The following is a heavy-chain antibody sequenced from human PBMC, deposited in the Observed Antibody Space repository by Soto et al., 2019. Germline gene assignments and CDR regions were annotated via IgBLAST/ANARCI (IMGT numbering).Heavy chain of an antibody. CDR2: IISMFGAA. CDR1: GGTFSSYA. J-gene: IGHJ6*02. CDR3: ARGGKERFRGSGMDV. D-gene: IGHD1-1*01. Sequence: QVQLVQSGAEVRKPGSSVKVSCKASGGTFSSYAISWVRQVPGQGLEWMGEIISMFGAAMYAQKFQGRVTRTAGESASTAYMELSSLRSEDTATYYCARGGKERFRGSGMDVWGQGTTVTVS. V-gene: IGHV1-69*01.